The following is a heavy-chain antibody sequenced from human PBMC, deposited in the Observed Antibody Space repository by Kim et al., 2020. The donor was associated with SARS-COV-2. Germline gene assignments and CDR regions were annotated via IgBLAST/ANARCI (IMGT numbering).Heavy chain of an antibody. CDR1: GGSISSYY. CDR2: IYNSGST. J-gene: IGHJ6*03. D-gene: IGHD3-3*01. V-gene: IGHV4-59*01. Sequence: SETLSLTCTVSGGSISSYYWSWIRQPPGKGLEWIGYIYNSGSTKYNPSLKSRVTISVDTSKNQSSLKLSTVTAADTAVYYCARGRSITIFGVVTAHSYMDFWGKGTTVTVSS. CDR3: ARGRSITIFGVVTAHSYMDF.